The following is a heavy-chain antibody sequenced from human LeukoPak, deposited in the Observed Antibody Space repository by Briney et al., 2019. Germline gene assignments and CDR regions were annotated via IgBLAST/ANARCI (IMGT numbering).Heavy chain of an antibody. CDR2: INHDGSAT. CDR3: ARGYYGSGSYPLFDY. V-gene: IGHV3-74*01. Sequence: PGESLRLSCAASGFAFSGYWMHWVRQAPGKGLVWVSRINHDGSATIYADSVKGRFTFSRDNAKNTLHLQMNSLRVDDTAVYYCARGYYGSGSYPLFDYWGQGTLVTVSS. CDR1: GFAFSGYW. J-gene: IGHJ4*02. D-gene: IGHD3-10*01.